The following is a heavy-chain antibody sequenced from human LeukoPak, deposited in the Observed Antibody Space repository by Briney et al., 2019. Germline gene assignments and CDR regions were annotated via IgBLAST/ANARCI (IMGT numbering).Heavy chain of an antibody. Sequence: PSETLSLTCTVSGGSISSYYWSWIRQSPGKGLEWIGYIHYSGSTNYNPSPKSRVTISVDTSKNQFSLRLNSVTAADTALYYCARGSRGGYNWFDPWGQGTLVIVSS. J-gene: IGHJ5*02. V-gene: IGHV4-59*01. D-gene: IGHD3-16*01. CDR2: IHYSGST. CDR1: GGSISSYY. CDR3: ARGSRGGYNWFDP.